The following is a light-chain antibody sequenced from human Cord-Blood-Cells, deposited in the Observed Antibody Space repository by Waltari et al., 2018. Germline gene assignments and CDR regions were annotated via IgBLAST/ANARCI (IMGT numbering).Light chain of an antibody. Sequence: DIQMTQSPSSVSASVGDRVTITCRASQGISSWFAWYQQKPGKAPKRLIYAASSLQSGDPSRFSVSGSGTDVTLTISSLQPEDFATYYCQQANSFPPFTFSPATKVDI. CDR1: QGISSW. CDR2: AAS. J-gene: IGKJ3*01. CDR3: QQANSFPPFT. V-gene: IGKV1-12*01.